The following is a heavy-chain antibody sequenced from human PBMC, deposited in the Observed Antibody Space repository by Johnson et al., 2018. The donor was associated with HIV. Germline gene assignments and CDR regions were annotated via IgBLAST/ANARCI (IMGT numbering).Heavy chain of an antibody. CDR2: ISYDGSNK. CDR3: AKEGVACADAFDI. Sequence: VQLVESGGGVVQPGRSLRLSCAASGFTFSSYAMHWVRQAPGKGLEWVAVISYDGSNKYYADSVKGRFTISRDNSKNTLYLQMNSLRAEDTAVYYCAKEGVACADAFDIWGQGTMVTVSS. V-gene: IGHV3-30*04. CDR1: GFTFSSYA. J-gene: IGHJ3*02. D-gene: IGHD3-3*01.